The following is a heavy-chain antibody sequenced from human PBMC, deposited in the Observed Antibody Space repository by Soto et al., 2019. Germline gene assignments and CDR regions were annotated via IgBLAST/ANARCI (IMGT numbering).Heavy chain of an antibody. V-gene: IGHV3-33*01. D-gene: IGHD6-13*01. CDR1: GFTFSRYA. Sequence: QVQLVESGGGVVQPGRSLRLSCVASGFTFSRYAMHWVRQAPGKGLEWVAVIWSDGSNEYYGDSVKGRFTISRDKSKNTLYLQMNTLTGDDTAVYYSARDDDSSSQYSLFDPWGQGTLVTVSS. J-gene: IGHJ5*02. CDR2: IWSDGSNE. CDR3: ARDDDSSSQYSLFDP.